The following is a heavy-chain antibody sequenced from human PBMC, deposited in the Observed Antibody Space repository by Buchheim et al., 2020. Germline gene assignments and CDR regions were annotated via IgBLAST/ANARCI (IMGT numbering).Heavy chain of an antibody. CDR1: GYIFSSDW. V-gene: IGHV5-51*01. CDR2: IFPRDFDT. Sequence: EVQLVQSGAEVKKPGESLKISCKGSGYIFSSDWIGWVRQMPGRGLELMGIIFPRDFDTRYSPSFQGQVTISVDKSISTTYLQWSGLKASDTAIYYCARLTATWDRWLQLDPFGYYFDYWGQGTL. D-gene: IGHD1-1*01. J-gene: IGHJ4*02. CDR3: ARLTATWDRWLQLDPFGYYFDY.